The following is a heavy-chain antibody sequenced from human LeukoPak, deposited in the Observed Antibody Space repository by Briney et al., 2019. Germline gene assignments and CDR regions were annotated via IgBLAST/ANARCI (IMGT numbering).Heavy chain of an antibody. V-gene: IGHV1-2*02. Sequence: ASVKVSCKASGYTFTGYYMHWVRQAPGQGLEWMGWINPNSGGTNYAQKFQGRVTMTRDTSISTAYMELSRLRSDDTAVYYCANPPGYYYYMDVWGKGTTVTVSS. D-gene: IGHD1-14*01. CDR1: GYTFTGYY. J-gene: IGHJ6*03. CDR2: INPNSGGT. CDR3: ANPPGYYYYMDV.